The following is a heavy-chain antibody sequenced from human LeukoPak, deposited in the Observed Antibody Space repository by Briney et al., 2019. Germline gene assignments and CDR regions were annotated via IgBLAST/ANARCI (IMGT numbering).Heavy chain of an antibody. CDR3: ARGDGYYDSSGYFDY. Sequence: GGSLRLSCAASGFTFSSYSMNWVRQAPGKGLEWVSSVSSSSSYIYYADSVKGRFTISRDNAKNSLYLQMNSLRAEDTAVYYCARGDGYYDSSGYFDYWGQGTLVTVSS. J-gene: IGHJ4*02. CDR2: VSSSSSYI. CDR1: GFTFSSYS. V-gene: IGHV3-21*01. D-gene: IGHD3-22*01.